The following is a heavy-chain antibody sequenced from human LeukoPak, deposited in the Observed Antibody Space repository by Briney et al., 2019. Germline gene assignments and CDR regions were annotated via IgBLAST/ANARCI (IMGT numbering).Heavy chain of an antibody. CDR1: GFTFSSYW. V-gene: IGHV3-7*01. J-gene: IGHJ5*02. D-gene: IGHD4-17*01. CDR2: IKQDGSEK. CDR3: VRDPSLRAPDYGDYGMTNGDWFDP. Sequence: GGSLRLSCAASGFTFSSYWMSWVRQAPGKGLEWVANIKQDGSEKYYVDSVKGRFTISRDNAKNSLYLQMNSLRAEDTAVYYCVRDPSLRAPDYGDYGMTNGDWFDPWGQGTLVTVSS.